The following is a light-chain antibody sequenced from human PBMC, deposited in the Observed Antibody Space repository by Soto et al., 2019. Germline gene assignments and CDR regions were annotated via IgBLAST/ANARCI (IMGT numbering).Light chain of an antibody. Sequence: DIQMTQSPSTLSAYVGDRVTITCRASQNIRYWLAWYQQKPGKAPRLLLYKASSLESGVPSRFSGGGSGTEFTLTISSLQPDDSATYYCQQYDSSSPFVGGTKVEIK. CDR3: QQYDSSSP. V-gene: IGKV1-5*03. CDR1: QNIRYW. J-gene: IGKJ4*01. CDR2: KAS.